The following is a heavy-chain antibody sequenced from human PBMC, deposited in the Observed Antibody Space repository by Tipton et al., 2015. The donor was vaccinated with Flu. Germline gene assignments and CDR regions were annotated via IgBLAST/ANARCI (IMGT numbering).Heavy chain of an antibody. CDR1: GGSISGYY. V-gene: IGHV3-7*01. D-gene: IGHD5-12*01. Sequence: LSLTCTVSGGSISGYYWSWIRQPPGQGLEWVASIKYDGSEKFHVDSVKGRFTISRDNAKNSLYLEMNNLRAEDTAVYYCARNSGYDYWGQGTLVTVSS. J-gene: IGHJ4*02. CDR3: ARNSGYDY. CDR2: IKYDGSEK.